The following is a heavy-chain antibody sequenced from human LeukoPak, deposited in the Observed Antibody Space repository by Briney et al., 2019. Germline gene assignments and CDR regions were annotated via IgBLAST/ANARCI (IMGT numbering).Heavy chain of an antibody. CDR2: ISSSGSTI. Sequence: KPGGSLRLSCAASGFTSSDYYMTWIRQAPGKGLEWVSYISSSGSTIYYADSVKGRFTISRDNAKNSLYMQMNSLRADDTAVYYCAKALGYSVLTQPFDYWGQGTLVTVSS. CDR3: AKALGYSVLTQPFDY. J-gene: IGHJ4*02. V-gene: IGHV3-11*01. D-gene: IGHD1-26*01. CDR1: GFTSSDYY.